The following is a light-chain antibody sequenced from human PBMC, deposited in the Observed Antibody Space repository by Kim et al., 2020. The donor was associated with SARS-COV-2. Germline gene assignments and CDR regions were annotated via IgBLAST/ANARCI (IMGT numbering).Light chain of an antibody. CDR1: SSDVGAYEY. V-gene: IGLV2-11*01. CDR2: DVG. Sequence: QSALTQPRSVSGSPGQSVSISCTGTSSDVGAYEYVSWYQQHPGKAPKLMIYDVGKRPSGVPDRFSGSKSGNTASLTISGLQAEDEADYYCCSYAGRYTSVFGGGTQLTVL. CDR3: CSYAGRYTSV. J-gene: IGLJ2*01.